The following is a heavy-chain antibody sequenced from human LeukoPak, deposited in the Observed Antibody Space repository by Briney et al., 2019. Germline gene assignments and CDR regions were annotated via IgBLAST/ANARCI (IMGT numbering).Heavy chain of an antibody. CDR3: VIGVGWQPDY. V-gene: IGHV4-59*02. J-gene: IGHJ4*02. D-gene: IGHD2-15*01. Sequence: KASETLSLTCTVFGDSVIGYFLNWVRQPPGKGLEWIGHIYKIGTTNYNPSLKSRLTISADTSKIQFSLQLRSVTAADTAVYYCVIGVGWQPDYWGQGALVTVSS. CDR2: IYKIGTT. CDR1: GDSVIGYF.